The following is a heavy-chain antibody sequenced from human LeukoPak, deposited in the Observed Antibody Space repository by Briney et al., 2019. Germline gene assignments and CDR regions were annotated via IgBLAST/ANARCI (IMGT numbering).Heavy chain of an antibody. CDR2: IYYSGST. V-gene: IGHV4-39*01. CDR3: ARGGAVTPFDY. Sequence: PSETLSLTCTVSGGSISRSIYYWGWIRQAPGKGLEWIGSIYYSGSTYYNPSLKSRVTISVYTSKNQFSLKLSSVTAADTAVYYCARGGAVTPFDYWGQGTLVTVSS. CDR1: GGSISRSIYY. D-gene: IGHD3-16*01. J-gene: IGHJ4*02.